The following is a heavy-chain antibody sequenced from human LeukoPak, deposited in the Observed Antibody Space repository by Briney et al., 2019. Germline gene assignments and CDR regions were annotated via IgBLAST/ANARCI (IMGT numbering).Heavy chain of an antibody. D-gene: IGHD5-18*01. J-gene: IGHJ4*02. CDR2: INPNSGGT. Sequence: ASVKVSCKASGYTFTGYYMHWVRRAPGQGLEWMGWINPNSGGTNYAQKFQGRVTMTRDTSISTAYMELSRLRSDDTAVYYCARARGYSYGDYFDYWGQGTLVTVSS. CDR1: GYTFTGYY. CDR3: ARARGYSYGDYFDY. V-gene: IGHV1-2*02.